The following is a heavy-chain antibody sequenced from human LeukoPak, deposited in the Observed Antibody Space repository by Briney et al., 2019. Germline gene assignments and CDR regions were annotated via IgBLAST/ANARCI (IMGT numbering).Heavy chain of an antibody. CDR1: GFTFSSYV. CDR3: ARDPLGRYYFDY. Sequence: GGSLRLSCAASGFTFSSYVMHWVRQAPGKGLEWVAVISYDGSNKYYVDSVQGRFTISRDNSKNTLYLEMNSLRTEDAALYYCARDPLGRYYFDYWGQGTLVTVSS. D-gene: IGHD2-15*01. V-gene: IGHV3-30-3*01. CDR2: ISYDGSNK. J-gene: IGHJ4*02.